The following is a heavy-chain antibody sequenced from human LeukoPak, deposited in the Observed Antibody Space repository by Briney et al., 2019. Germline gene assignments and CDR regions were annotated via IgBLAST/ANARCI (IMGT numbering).Heavy chain of an antibody. CDR2: IYYSGST. CDR3: ARDGRTYGLDV. CDR1: GGSISSGGYY. Sequence: SETLSLTCTVSGGSISSGGYYWSWIRQHPGKGLEWIGYIYYSGSTYYNPSLKSRVTISVDTSKNQFSLKLNSVTAADTAVYYCARDGRTYGLDVWGQGATVTVSS. V-gene: IGHV4-31*03. J-gene: IGHJ6*02.